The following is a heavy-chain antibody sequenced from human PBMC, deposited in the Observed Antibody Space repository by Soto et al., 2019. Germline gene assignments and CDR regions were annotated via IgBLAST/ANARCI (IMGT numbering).Heavy chain of an antibody. CDR1: GFTFSSYW. J-gene: IGHJ5*02. CDR2: INSDGSST. V-gene: IGHV3-74*01. Sequence: GGSLRLSCAASGFTFSSYWMHWVRQAPGKGLVWVSRINSDGSSTSYADSVKGRFTISRDNAKNTLYLQMNSLRAEDTAVYYCAREGQGYRGLYNWFDPWGQGTLVTVSS. CDR3: AREGQGYRGLYNWFDP. D-gene: IGHD6-13*01.